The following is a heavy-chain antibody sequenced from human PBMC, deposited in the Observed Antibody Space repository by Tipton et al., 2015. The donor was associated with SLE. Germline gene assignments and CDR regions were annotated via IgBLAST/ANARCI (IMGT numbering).Heavy chain of an antibody. Sequence: TLSLTCAVSGYSISSGYYWGWIRQPPGKGLEWIGSFSFSGNTYNNPSLNSRVTISVDTSKNQFSLKVNSVTAADTAIYYCARHSPIAPHLNYYGMDVWGQGTTVTVSS. CDR1: GYSISSGYY. J-gene: IGHJ6*02. D-gene: IGHD6-6*01. CDR2: FSFSGNT. CDR3: ARHSPIAPHLNYYGMDV. V-gene: IGHV4-38-2*01.